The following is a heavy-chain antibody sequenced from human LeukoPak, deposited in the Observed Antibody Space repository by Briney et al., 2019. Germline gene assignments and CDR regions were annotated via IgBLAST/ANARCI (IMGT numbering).Heavy chain of an antibody. CDR2: LSGSGATT. J-gene: IGHJ6*03. CDR3: AKSDYFGSGSYRLWGYMDV. Sequence: PGGSLRLSCAASGFTFSSYAMSWVRQAPGKGLEWVSALSGSGATTYHADSVKGRFTISRDNIKNTLYLQMNSLRVEDTAVYYCAKSDYFGSGSYRLWGYMDVWGKGTTVTISS. V-gene: IGHV3-23*01. D-gene: IGHD3-10*01. CDR1: GFTFSSYA.